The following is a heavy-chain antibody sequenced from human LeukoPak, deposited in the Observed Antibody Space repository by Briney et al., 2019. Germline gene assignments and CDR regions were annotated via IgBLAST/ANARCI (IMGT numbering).Heavy chain of an antibody. CDR1: GFTFSSYA. J-gene: IGHJ4*02. CDR2: IGSSSSTI. CDR3: ARDGWDYDFWSGYYGPDY. V-gene: IGHV3-48*01. D-gene: IGHD3-3*01. Sequence: GGSLRLSCAASGFTFSSYAMNWVRQAPGKGLEWVSYIGSSSSTIYYADSVKGRFTISRDNAKNSLYLQMNSLRAEDTAVYYCARDGWDYDFWSGYYGPDYWGQGTLVTVSS.